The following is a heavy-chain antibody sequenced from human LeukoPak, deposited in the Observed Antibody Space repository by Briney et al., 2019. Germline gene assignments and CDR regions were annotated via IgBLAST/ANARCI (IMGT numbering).Heavy chain of an antibody. D-gene: IGHD2-2*01. CDR1: GFTFSSYS. V-gene: IGHV3-21*01. J-gene: IGHJ4*02. CDR2: ISSSSSYI. Sequence: GGSLRLSCAASGFTFSSYSMNWVRQAPGKGLEWVSSISSSSSYIYYADSVKGRFTISRDNAKNSLYLKMNSLRAEDTAVYYCARDQDIVVVPAARIDYWGQGTLVTVSS. CDR3: ARDQDIVVVPAARIDY.